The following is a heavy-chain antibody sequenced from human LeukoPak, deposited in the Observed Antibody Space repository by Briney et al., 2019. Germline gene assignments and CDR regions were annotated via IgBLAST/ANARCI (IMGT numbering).Heavy chain of an antibody. CDR2: INHSGST. J-gene: IGHJ5*02. V-gene: IGHV4-34*01. CDR1: GGSFSGYY. Sequence: PSETLSLTCAVYGGSFSGYYWSWLSQPPGKGLEWLGEINHSGSTNYNPSLKSRVTISVDTSKNQFSLKLSFVTAADTAVYYCARRPAATRTNWFDPWGQGTLVTVSS. CDR3: ARRPAATRTNWFDP. D-gene: IGHD2-15*01.